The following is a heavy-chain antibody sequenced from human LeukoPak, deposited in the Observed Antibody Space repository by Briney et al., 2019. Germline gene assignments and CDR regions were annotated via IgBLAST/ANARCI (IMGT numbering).Heavy chain of an antibody. CDR1: GFSFSSYA. D-gene: IGHD2-15*01. J-gene: IGHJ2*01. V-gene: IGHV3-23*01. Sequence: GGSLRLSCVASGFSFSSYAMSWVRQAPGKGLEWVSLISGSGDSTSYADSVKGRFTISRDNSKSTLYLQMNNLRAEDTAVYYCASSGYCSGGSCYLRYWYFDLWGRGTLVIVSS. CDR2: ISGSGDST. CDR3: ASSGYCSGGSCYLRYWYFDL.